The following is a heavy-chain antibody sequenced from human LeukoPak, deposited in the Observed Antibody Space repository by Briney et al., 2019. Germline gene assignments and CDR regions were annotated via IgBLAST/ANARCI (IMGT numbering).Heavy chain of an antibody. CDR3: ATYDPPEGFDY. CDR1: GFTFSSYG. Sequence: GGSLRLSCAASGFTFSSYGMHWVRQAPGKGLEWVAVISYDGTNKYYADSVKGRFTISRDNSKNTLYLQMNSLRAEDTAVYYCATYDPPEGFDYWGQGTLVTVSS. CDR2: ISYDGTNK. D-gene: IGHD1-1*01. J-gene: IGHJ4*02. V-gene: IGHV3-30*03.